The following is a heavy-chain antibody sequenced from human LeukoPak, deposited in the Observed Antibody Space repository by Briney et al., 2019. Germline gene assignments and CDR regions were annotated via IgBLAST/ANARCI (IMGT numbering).Heavy chain of an antibody. V-gene: IGHV3-21*01. D-gene: IGHD6-19*01. J-gene: IGHJ4*02. CDR2: FGTRSSYI. CDR1: GFTFSNYN. CDR3: ARDGISSGCDFDY. Sequence: GGSLRLSCAASGFTFSNYNMNWVRQAPGKGLEWVSCFGTRSSYIYYADSVKGRFTITRDNAKNSLYLQMNSLRAEDTAVYYCARDGISSGCDFDYWGQGTLVTVSS.